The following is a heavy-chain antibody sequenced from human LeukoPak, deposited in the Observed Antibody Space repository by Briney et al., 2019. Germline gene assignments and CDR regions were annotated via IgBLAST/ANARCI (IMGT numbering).Heavy chain of an antibody. CDR2: LYYSGST. CDR3: ARDLRDGDTNFDY. Sequence: SETLSLTCTVSGGSISSSSYYWGWIRQPPGKGLEWIGSLYYSGSTYYHPSLKSRVTISVDTSKNQFSLKLSSVTAADTAVYYCARDLRDGDTNFDYWGQGTLVTVSS. V-gene: IGHV4-39*07. D-gene: IGHD5-24*01. CDR1: GGSISSSSYY. J-gene: IGHJ4*02.